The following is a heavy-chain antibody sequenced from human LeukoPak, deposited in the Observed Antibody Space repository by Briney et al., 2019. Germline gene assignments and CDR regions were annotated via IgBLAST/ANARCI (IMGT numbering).Heavy chain of an antibody. J-gene: IGHJ5*02. Sequence: GGSLRLSCAASGFTFSSYSMNWVRQAPGKGLEWVSSISSSSNYIYYADSLKGRFTISRDNAKNSLYLQMNSLRAEDTAVYYCASTHILTGYPRPRGYDWFDPWGQGTLVTVSS. CDR3: ASTHILTGYPRPRGYDWFDP. V-gene: IGHV3-21*01. CDR2: ISSSSNYI. D-gene: IGHD3-9*01. CDR1: GFTFSSYS.